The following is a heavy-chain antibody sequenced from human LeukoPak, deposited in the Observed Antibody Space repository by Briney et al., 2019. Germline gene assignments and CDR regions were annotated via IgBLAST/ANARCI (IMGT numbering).Heavy chain of an antibody. J-gene: IGHJ4*02. CDR2: INHSGST. Sequence: SETLSLTCAVYGGSFSGYYWCWIRQPPGKGLEWIGEINHSGSTNYNPSLKSRVTISVDTSKNQFSLKLSSVTAADTAVYYCARIERRHCSGGSCKRGSFDYWGQGTLVTVSS. CDR3: ARIERRHCSGGSCKRGSFDY. V-gene: IGHV4-34*01. D-gene: IGHD2-15*01. CDR1: GGSFSGYY.